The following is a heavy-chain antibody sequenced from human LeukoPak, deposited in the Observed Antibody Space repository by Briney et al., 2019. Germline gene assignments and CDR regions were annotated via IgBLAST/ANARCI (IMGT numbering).Heavy chain of an antibody. CDR3: AKKLRFPSPEYFQH. V-gene: IGHV3-33*06. J-gene: IGHJ1*01. CDR2: FWYDGSNK. Sequence: PGGSLRLSCAASGFTFSTYGMHWVRQAPGKGLEWVAVFWYDGSNKYYADSVKGRFTISRDNSKNTLYLQMNSLRAEDTAVYYCAKKLRFPSPEYFQHWGQGTLVTVSS. D-gene: IGHD3-3*01. CDR1: GFTFSTYG.